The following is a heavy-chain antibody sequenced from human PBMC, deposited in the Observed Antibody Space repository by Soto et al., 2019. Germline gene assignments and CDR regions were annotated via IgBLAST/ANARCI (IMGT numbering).Heavy chain of an antibody. CDR3: ASSGWWYFDY. J-gene: IGHJ4*02. CDR1: GGSISSSSYY. Sequence: SQTLSLTCTVSGGSISSSSYYWGWIRQPPGKGLEWIGSIYYSGSTYYNPSLKSRVTISVDTSKNQFSLKLSSVTAADTAVYYCASSGWWYFDYWGQGTLVTVSS. D-gene: IGHD6-19*01. V-gene: IGHV4-39*01. CDR2: IYYSGST.